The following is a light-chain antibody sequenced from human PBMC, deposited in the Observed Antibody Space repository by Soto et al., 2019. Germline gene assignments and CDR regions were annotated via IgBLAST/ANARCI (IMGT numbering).Light chain of an antibody. CDR1: SSDVGGYNY. J-gene: IGLJ1*01. CDR2: EVN. CDR3: SSYGGYNNFV. Sequence: QSALTQPTSASGSPGQSVTISCTGTSSDVGGYNYVSWFQQHPGKAPKLIIHEVNQRPSGVPDRFSGSKSGNTASLTVSGLQAEDEGTYYCSSYGGYNNFVFGTGTKLTVL. V-gene: IGLV2-8*01.